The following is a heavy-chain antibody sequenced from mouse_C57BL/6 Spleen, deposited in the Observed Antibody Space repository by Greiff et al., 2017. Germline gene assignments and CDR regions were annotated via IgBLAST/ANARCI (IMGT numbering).Heavy chain of an antibody. CDR3: ARRIGYYGSSYGYFDV. Sequence: QVQLQQSGAELVKPGASVKISCKASGYAFSSYWMNWVKQRPGKGLEWIGQIYPGDGDTNYNGKFKGKATLTADKSSSTAYMQLSSLTSEDSAVYFCARRIGYYGSSYGYFDVWGTGTTVTVSS. V-gene: IGHV1-80*01. D-gene: IGHD1-1*01. CDR2: IYPGDGDT. CDR1: GYAFSSYW. J-gene: IGHJ1*03.